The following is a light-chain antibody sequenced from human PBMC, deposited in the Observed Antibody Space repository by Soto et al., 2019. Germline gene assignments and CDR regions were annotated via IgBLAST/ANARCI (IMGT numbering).Light chain of an antibody. J-gene: IGKJ5*01. CDR1: QSVSSF. CDR2: DAS. V-gene: IGKV3-11*01. Sequence: EIVLTQSPATLSLSPGEGATLSCRASQSVSSFLAWYQQKPGQAPRLLIYDASNTVTGILAWFSGSGSGTDFTLTISCLEPEDFAVYYCQQRSNWPITFGQGTRLEI. CDR3: QQRSNWPIT.